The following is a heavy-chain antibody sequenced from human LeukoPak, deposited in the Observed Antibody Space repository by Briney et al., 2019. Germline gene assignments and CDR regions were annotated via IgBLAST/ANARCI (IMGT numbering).Heavy chain of an antibody. CDR1: GFTFSSYS. CDR2: IRYDGSNK. V-gene: IGHV3-30*02. CDR3: AKDSPHHYGDYGIYYFDY. D-gene: IGHD4-17*01. Sequence: PGGSLRLSCAASGFTFSSYSMHWVRQAPGKGLEWVAFIRYDGSNKYYADSVKGRFTNSRDNPKNTLYLQMNSLRAEDTAVYYCAKDSPHHYGDYGIYYFDYWGQGTLVTVSS. J-gene: IGHJ4*02.